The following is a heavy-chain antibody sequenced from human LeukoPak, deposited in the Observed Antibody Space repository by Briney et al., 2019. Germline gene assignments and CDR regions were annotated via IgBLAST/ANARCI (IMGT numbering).Heavy chain of an antibody. CDR3: VRGNPPNCGGDCLDY. J-gene: IGHJ4*02. CDR1: GFTFINYG. V-gene: IGHV3-33*01. Sequence: GGSPRHSCAASGFTFINYGMHWVRQAPSKGLEWVAVIWYDGSDQRYAESVKGRFTISRNDSKNTVFLQMNSLRVDDTAVYYCVRGNPPNCGGDCLDYWGQGTLVTVSS. CDR2: IWYDGSDQ. D-gene: IGHD2-21*02.